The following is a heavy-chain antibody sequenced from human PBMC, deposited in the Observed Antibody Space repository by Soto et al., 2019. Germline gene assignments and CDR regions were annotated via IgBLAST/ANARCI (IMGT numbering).Heavy chain of an antibody. Sequence: GGSLRLSCAASGFTFSSYAMHWVRQAPGKGLEWVAVISYDGSNKYYADSVKGRFTISRDNSKNTLDLQMNSLRAEYTAVYYCAREPYGDYYFDYWGQGTLVTVSS. CDR2: ISYDGSNK. CDR3: AREPYGDYYFDY. D-gene: IGHD4-17*01. J-gene: IGHJ4*02. V-gene: IGHV3-30-3*01. CDR1: GFTFSSYA.